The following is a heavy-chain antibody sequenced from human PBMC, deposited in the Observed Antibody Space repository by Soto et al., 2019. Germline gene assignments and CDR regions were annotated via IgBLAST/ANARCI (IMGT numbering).Heavy chain of an antibody. CDR3: TRLIRAAQDY. J-gene: IGHJ4*02. Sequence: GGSLRLSCEASGFVFKDSSIHWVRQASGKGLEWVGRIRDRAYNYATAYAASVKGRFTISRDDSNNKAYLQMDSLKTEDTANYYCTRLIRAAQDYWGQGTLVTVSS. V-gene: IGHV3-73*01. CDR1: GFVFKDSS. CDR2: IRDRAYNYAT. D-gene: IGHD3-16*01.